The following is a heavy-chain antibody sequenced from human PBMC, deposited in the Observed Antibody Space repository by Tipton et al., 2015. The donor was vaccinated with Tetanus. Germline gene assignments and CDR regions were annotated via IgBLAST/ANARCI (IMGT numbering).Heavy chain of an antibody. CDR2: IYYSGST. CDR3: ARLLLGIAAALYYFDY. Sequence: TLSLTCTVSGGSISSSSYYWGWIRQPPGKGLEWIGSIYYSGSTYYNPSLKSRVTISVDTSKNQFSLKLSSVTAADTAVYYCARLLLGIAAALYYFDYWGQGTLVTVSS. V-gene: IGHV4-39*01. J-gene: IGHJ4*02. CDR1: GGSISSSSYY. D-gene: IGHD6-13*01.